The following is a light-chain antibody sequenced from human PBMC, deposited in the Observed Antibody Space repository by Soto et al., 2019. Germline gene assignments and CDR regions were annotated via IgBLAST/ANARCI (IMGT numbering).Light chain of an antibody. J-gene: IGKJ1*01. Sequence: EIVLTQSPGTLALSPGERASLSCRASQSFSSSYLAWYQQKPGQAPRLLIYDASNRATGIPARFSGSGSGTDFTLTISSLEPEDFAVYYCQQRDIWPWTFGQGTKVDIK. CDR1: QSFSSSY. V-gene: IGKV3D-20*02. CDR2: DAS. CDR3: QQRDIWPWT.